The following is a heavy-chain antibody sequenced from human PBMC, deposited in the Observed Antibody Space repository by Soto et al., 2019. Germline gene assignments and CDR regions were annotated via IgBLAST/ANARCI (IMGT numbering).Heavy chain of an antibody. D-gene: IGHD4-17*01. CDR3: ARFRVTNYYYYGMDV. Sequence: GASVKVSCKASGGTFSSYAISWVRQAPGQGLEWMGGIIPIFGTANYAQKFQGRVTITADKSTSTAYMELSSLRSEDTAVYYCARFRVTNYYYYGMDVWGQGTTVTVSS. J-gene: IGHJ6*02. CDR1: GGTFSSYA. CDR2: IIPIFGTA. V-gene: IGHV1-69*06.